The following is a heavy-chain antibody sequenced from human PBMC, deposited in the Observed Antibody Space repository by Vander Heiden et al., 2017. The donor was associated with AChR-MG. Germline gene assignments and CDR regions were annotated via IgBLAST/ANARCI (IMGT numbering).Heavy chain of an antibody. CDR1: GFTFSSYA. D-gene: IGHD6-25*01. V-gene: IGHV3-30-3*01. CDR2: ISYDGSNK. Sequence: QVQLVASGGGVVQPGRSLRLSCAASGFTFSSYAMHWVRQAPGKGLEWVAVISYDGSNKYYADSVKGRFTISRDNSKNTLYLQMNSLRAEDTAVYYCARVTGSADAFDIWGQGTMVTVSS. J-gene: IGHJ3*02. CDR3: ARVTGSADAFDI.